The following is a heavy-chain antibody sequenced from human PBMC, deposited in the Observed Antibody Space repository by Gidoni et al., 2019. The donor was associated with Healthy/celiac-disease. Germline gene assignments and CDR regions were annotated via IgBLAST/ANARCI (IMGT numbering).Heavy chain of an antibody. CDR2: INPNSGGT. D-gene: IGHD6-19*01. Sequence: QVQLVQSGAAVKKPGASVKVSCKASGYTFTGYYMHWVRQAPGQGLEWMGWINPNSGGTNYAQKFQGRVTMTRDTSISTAYMELSRLRSDDTAVYYCARDRIAVAGTGGSWDYWGQGTLVTVSS. CDR1: GYTFTGYY. V-gene: IGHV1-2*02. J-gene: IGHJ4*02. CDR3: ARDRIAVAGTGGSWDY.